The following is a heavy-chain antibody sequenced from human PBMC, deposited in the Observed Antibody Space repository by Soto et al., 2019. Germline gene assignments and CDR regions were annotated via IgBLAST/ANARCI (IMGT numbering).Heavy chain of an antibody. D-gene: IGHD6-6*01. CDR1: GYTFTSYA. Sequence: ASVKVSCKASGYTFTSYAMHWVRQAPGQRLEWMGWINAGNGNTKYSQKFQGRVTITRDTSESTAYMELSSLRSEDTAVYHCARFEYSSSYDDWGQGTLAPVYS. CDR3: ARFEYSSSYDD. J-gene: IGHJ4*02. V-gene: IGHV1-3*01. CDR2: INAGNGNT.